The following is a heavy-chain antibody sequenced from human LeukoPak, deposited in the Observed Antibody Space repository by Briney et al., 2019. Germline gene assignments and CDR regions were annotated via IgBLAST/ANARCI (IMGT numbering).Heavy chain of an antibody. CDR3: ARVGASDY. V-gene: IGHV3-66*01. D-gene: IGHD1-26*01. CDR2: IYSGGST. J-gene: IGHJ4*02. Sequence: PGGSLRLSCAASGLTVSSKDMSWVRQAPGKGLEWVSVIYSGGSTYYADSVKGRFTISRDNSKNTLYLQMNSLRAEDTAVYYCARVGASDYWGQGTLVTVSS. CDR1: GLTVSSKD.